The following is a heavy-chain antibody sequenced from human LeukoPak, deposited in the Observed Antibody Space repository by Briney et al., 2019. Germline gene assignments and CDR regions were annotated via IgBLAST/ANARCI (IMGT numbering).Heavy chain of an antibody. D-gene: IGHD3-10*02. CDR1: VYTFTSYV. J-gene: IGHJ3*02. V-gene: IGHV1-18*01. CDR3: ARFVSSPDQESGHVLDM. CDR2: ICAYNGNT. Sequence: GSSVNVSLKCSVYTFTSYVIRGVRPAPGQGLAWVGWICAYNGNTNYSQRLQGRVTINTDTSTSTAYIELRSLRSDGTGEYYCARFVSSPDQESGHVLDMWRRET.